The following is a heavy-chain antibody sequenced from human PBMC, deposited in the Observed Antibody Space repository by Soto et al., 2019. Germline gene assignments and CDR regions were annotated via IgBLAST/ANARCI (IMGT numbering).Heavy chain of an antibody. CDR2: IIPIFGTA. Sequence: QVQLVQSGAEVKKPGSSVKVSCKASGGTFSSYAISWVRQAPGQGLEWMGGIIPIFGTANYAQKFQGRVTITADESTSTAYKELSSLRSEDTAVYYCAREAQSGYDFGYYYYGMDVWGQGTTVTVSS. J-gene: IGHJ6*02. D-gene: IGHD5-12*01. CDR1: GGTFSSYA. V-gene: IGHV1-69*01. CDR3: AREAQSGYDFGYYYYGMDV.